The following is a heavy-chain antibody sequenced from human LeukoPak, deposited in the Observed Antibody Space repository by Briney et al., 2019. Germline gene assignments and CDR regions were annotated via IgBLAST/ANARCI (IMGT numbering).Heavy chain of an antibody. J-gene: IGHJ4*02. D-gene: IGHD3-3*01. V-gene: IGHV3-30*02. CDR1: GFTFSLYG. CDR2: IRYDASNE. CDR3: ARFDYWSGFYPLDH. Sequence: GGSLRLSCAASGFTFSLYGMQWVRQAPGKGLQWMAFIRYDASNEYYVDSVKGRFTISRDNSENTLYLQMNSLRTEDTAVYYCARFDYWSGFYPLDHWGQGTLVTVSS.